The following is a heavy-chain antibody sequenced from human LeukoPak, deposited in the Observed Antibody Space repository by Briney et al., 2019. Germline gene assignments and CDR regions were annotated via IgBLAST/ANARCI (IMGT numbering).Heavy chain of an antibody. CDR1: AFTFSRSA. Sequence: PGGSLRLSCAASAFTFSRSAMGWVRQAPGKGLEYVSAISSNGGSTYYADSVKGRFTISRDNSKNTLYLQMSSLRAEDTAVYYCVKDFTPSLYSWFDYWGQGTLVTVSS. J-gene: IGHJ4*02. D-gene: IGHD5-18*01. CDR3: VKDFTPSLYSWFDY. V-gene: IGHV3-64D*09. CDR2: ISSNGGST.